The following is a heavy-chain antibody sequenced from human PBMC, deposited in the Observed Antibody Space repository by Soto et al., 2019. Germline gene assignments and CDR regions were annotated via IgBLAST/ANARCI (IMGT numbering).Heavy chain of an antibody. CDR3: ARPERNSKYHPLLS. Sequence: PGGSLRLSCTASGFSFGNDWMGWVRQAPGKGLEWVANIKEDGSEKFSVDSVRGRFTISRDNAKNSPYRQMNSLRADDTAVYYCARPERNSKYHPLLSWGQGTLVTVSS. J-gene: IGHJ4*02. D-gene: IGHD1-1*01. CDR1: GFSFGNDW. V-gene: IGHV3-7*01. CDR2: IKEDGSEK.